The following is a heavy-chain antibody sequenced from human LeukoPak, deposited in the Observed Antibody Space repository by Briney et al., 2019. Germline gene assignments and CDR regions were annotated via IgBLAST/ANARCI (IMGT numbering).Heavy chain of an antibody. Sequence: GGSLRLSCAASGFTFSSYEMNWVRQAPGKGLEWVSYISSSGSTIYYADSVKGRSTISRDNAENSLYLQMNSLRAEDTAVYYCARDRADCSSTSCFHYYGMDVWGQGTTVTVSS. V-gene: IGHV3-48*03. CDR1: GFTFSSYE. CDR3: ARDRADCSSTSCFHYYGMDV. D-gene: IGHD2-2*01. CDR2: ISSSGSTI. J-gene: IGHJ6*02.